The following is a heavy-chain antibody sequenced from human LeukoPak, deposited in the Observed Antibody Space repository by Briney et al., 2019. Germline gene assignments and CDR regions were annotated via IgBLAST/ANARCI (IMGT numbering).Heavy chain of an antibody. CDR3: TTMTKYYYDSSGYLDFDY. CDR1: GFTFSSYR. CDR2: SRDKANSYTT. Sequence: GGSLRLSCAASGFTFSSYRMNWVRQAPGKRLEWVGLSRDKANSYTTEYAASVKGRFIISRDDSKNSIYLQMNSLKTEDTAVYYCTTMTKYYYDSSGYLDFDYWGQGTLVTVSS. D-gene: IGHD3-22*01. V-gene: IGHV3-72*01. J-gene: IGHJ4*02.